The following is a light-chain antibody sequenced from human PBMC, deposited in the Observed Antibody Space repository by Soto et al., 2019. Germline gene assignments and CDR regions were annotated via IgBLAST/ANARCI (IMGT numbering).Light chain of an antibody. V-gene: IGKV3D-20*02. CDR1: QSISTSHY. CDR2: DSS. J-gene: IGKJ1*01. Sequence: ETVLTQSPATLSLSPGERGTLSCRASQSISTSHYVAWYQQKPGQAPRLLIYDSSTRATGIPDRFSGSGSGTDFTLTISSLEPEDFAVYYCQQCSKWPPKFGQGTKVDIK. CDR3: QQCSKWPPK.